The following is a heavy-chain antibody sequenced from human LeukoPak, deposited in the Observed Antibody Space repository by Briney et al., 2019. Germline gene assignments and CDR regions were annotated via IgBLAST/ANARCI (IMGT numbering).Heavy chain of an antibody. CDR1: GGSISSYY. D-gene: IGHD6-6*01. Sequence: PSETLSLTCTVSGGSISSYYWSWIRQPAGKGLEWIGRIYTSGSTNYNPSLKSRVTMSVDTSKNQFSLKLSSVTAADTAVYYCARSIAARLDYDYYMDVWGKGTTVTVSS. CDR2: IYTSGST. J-gene: IGHJ6*03. CDR3: ARSIAARLDYDYYMDV. V-gene: IGHV4-4*07.